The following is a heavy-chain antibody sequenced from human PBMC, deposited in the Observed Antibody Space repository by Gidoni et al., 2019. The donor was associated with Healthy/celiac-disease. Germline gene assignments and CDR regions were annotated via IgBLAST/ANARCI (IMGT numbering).Heavy chain of an antibody. Sequence: GQSGAEVKKPGASVKVSCKASGYTFTSYGISWVRQAPGQGLEWMGWISAYNGNTNYAQKLQGRVTMTTDTSTSTAYMELRSLRSDDTAVYYCARDREYDYVWGSYRHHTRFDPWGQGTLVTVSS. CDR2: ISAYNGNT. V-gene: IGHV1-18*01. CDR1: GYTFTSYG. J-gene: IGHJ5*02. CDR3: ARDREYDYVWGSYRHHTRFDP. D-gene: IGHD3-16*02.